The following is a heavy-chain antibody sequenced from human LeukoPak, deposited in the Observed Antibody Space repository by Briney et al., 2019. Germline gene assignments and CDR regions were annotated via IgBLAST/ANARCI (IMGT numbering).Heavy chain of an antibody. Sequence: SETLSLTCAVDGGSFSGYYWSWIRQPPGKGVEWSGEINHSGSTNYNPSLKSRVTISVDTSKNQFSLKLTSVTAADTAVYYCARGGLYCSSSSCTPDWFDPWGQGTLVTVSS. CDR3: ARGGLYCSSSSCTPDWFDP. V-gene: IGHV4-34*01. J-gene: IGHJ5*02. D-gene: IGHD2-2*01. CDR2: INHSGST. CDR1: GGSFSGYY.